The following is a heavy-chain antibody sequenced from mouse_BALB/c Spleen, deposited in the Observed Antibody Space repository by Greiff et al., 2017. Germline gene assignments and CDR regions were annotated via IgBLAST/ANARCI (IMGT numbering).Heavy chain of an antibody. D-gene: IGHD2-3*01. Sequence: VESGGGLVKPGGSLKLSCAASGFTFSSYAMSWVRQTPEKRLEWVATISSGGSYTYYPDSVKGRFTISRDNAKNTLYLQMSSLRSEDTAMYYCARQVYDGYPFDYWGQGTTLTVSS. CDR2: ISSGGSYT. CDR3: ARQVYDGYPFDY. CDR1: GFTFSSYA. V-gene: IGHV5-9-3*01. J-gene: IGHJ2*01.